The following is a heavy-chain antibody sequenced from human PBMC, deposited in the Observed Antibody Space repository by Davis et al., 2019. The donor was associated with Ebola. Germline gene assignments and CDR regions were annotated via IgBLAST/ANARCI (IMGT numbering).Heavy chain of an antibody. CDR3: SRSGPDN. V-gene: IGHV3-23*01. CDR2: IRADSTRA. J-gene: IGHJ4*02. Sequence: PGGSLRLSCAASGFSFNTYAMNWVRQAAGKGLEWVSTIRADSTRAYYADSVKGRFTISRDDSKNTAYLQMNSLKTEDTAVYYCSRSGPDNWGQGTLVTVSS. D-gene: IGHD1-26*01. CDR1: GFSFNTYA.